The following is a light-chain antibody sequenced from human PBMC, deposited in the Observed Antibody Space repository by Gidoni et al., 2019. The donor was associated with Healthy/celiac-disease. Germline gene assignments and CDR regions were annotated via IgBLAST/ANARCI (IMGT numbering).Light chain of an antibody. J-gene: IGKJ2*01. Sequence: DIQMTQSPSSLSASVGDRVTITCRASQSISSYLTWYQQKPGKAPKLLIYAASSLQSGVPSRFSGSGSETEFTLTISSLQPEDFATYYCQQSYSTPMYTFGQGTKLEIK. CDR3: QQSYSTPMYT. V-gene: IGKV1-39*01. CDR2: AAS. CDR1: QSISSY.